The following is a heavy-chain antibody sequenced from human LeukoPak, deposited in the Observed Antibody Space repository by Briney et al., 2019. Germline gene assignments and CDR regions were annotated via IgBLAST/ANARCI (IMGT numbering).Heavy chain of an antibody. CDR1: GFTFSNYG. J-gene: IGHJ6*02. Sequence: QPGGSLRLSCTASGFTFSNYGMHWVRQAPGKGLEWVAVISYDGSNKYYADSVKGRFTISRDNSKNTLYLQMSSLRAEDTAVYYCARDSTHYYGSGFYTLDYYYGMDVWGQGTTVTVSS. CDR2: ISYDGSNK. D-gene: IGHD3-10*01. V-gene: IGHV3-30*19. CDR3: ARDSTHYYGSGFYTLDYYYGMDV.